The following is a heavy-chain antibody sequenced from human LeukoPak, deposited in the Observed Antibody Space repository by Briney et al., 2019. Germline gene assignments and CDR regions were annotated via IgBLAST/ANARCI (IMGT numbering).Heavy chain of an antibody. V-gene: IGHV1-58*02. Sequence: SVKVSCKASGFTFTSSAMQWVRQARGQRLEWIGWIVVGSGNTNYAQKFQERVTITRDMSTSTAHMELSSLRSEDTAVYYCAADRGYYDFWSGYSEALDAFDIWGQGTMVTVSS. D-gene: IGHD3-3*01. CDR1: GFTFTSSA. CDR3: AADRGYYDFWSGYSEALDAFDI. CDR2: IVVGSGNT. J-gene: IGHJ3*02.